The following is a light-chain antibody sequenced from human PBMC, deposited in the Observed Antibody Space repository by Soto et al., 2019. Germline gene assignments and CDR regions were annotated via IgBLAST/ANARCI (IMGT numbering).Light chain of an antibody. Sequence: DIQMTQSPSTLSASVGDRVTITCRASQSISSWLAWYQQKPGKAPKLLISKASSLESGVPSRFSGSGSGTEFTLTISSLQPDDFATYYCQQYNTYSFGQGTKVEI. CDR3: QQYNTYS. CDR2: KAS. V-gene: IGKV1-5*03. J-gene: IGKJ1*01. CDR1: QSISSW.